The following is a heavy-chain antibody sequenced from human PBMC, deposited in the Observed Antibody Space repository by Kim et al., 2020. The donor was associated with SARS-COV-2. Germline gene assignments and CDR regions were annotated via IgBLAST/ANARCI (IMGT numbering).Heavy chain of an antibody. Sequence: GESLKISCKGSGYSFTSYWIGWVRQMPGKGLEWMGIIYPGDSDTRYSPSFQGQVTISADKSISTAYLQWSSLKASDTAMYYCARHRGYSYGSYDYYGMDVWGQGTTVTVSS. CDR2: IYPGDSDT. V-gene: IGHV5-51*01. D-gene: IGHD5-18*01. CDR1: GYSFTSYW. CDR3: ARHRGYSYGSYDYYGMDV. J-gene: IGHJ6*02.